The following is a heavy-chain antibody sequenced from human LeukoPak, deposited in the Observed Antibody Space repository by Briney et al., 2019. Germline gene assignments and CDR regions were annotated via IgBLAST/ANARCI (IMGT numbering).Heavy chain of an antibody. CDR2: INPNSGGT. D-gene: IGHD4-11*01. J-gene: IGHJ4*02. V-gene: IGHV1-2*04. CDR3: ARVDWMTIDY. Sequence: ASVKVSCKASGYTFTAYYIHWVRQAPGQGLEWMGWINPNSGGTNYAQNFQGWVTMTRDTSISTAYMELSRLRSDDTAVYYCARVDWMTIDYWGQGTLVTVSS. CDR1: GYTFTAYY.